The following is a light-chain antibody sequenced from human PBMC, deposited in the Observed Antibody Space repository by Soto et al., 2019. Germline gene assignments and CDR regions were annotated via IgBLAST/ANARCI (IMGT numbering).Light chain of an antibody. Sequence: DIPMTQSPSSLSASVGDRVTITCRASQTISTYLNWYQQRPGKAPNLLIYASSSLQSGVPPRFSGGGSGTDFTLTISSLQPEDFATYYCQQTYSIPITFGQGTRLEIK. CDR3: QQTYSIPIT. V-gene: IGKV1-39*01. J-gene: IGKJ5*01. CDR2: ASS. CDR1: QTISTY.